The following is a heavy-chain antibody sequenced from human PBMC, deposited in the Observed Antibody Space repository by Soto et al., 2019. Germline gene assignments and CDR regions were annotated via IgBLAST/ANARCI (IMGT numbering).Heavy chain of an antibody. CDR1: GYTFTSYD. V-gene: IGHV1-8*01. CDR2: MNPNSGNT. J-gene: IGHJ6*02. Sequence: ASVKVSCKASGYTFTSYDINWVRQATGQGLEWMGWMNPNSGNTGYAQKFQGRVTMTRNTSISTAYMELSSLRSEDTAVYYRARNTYYYDSSGYYFYYYGMDVWGQGTTVTVPS. D-gene: IGHD3-22*01. CDR3: ARNTYYYDSSGYYFYYYGMDV.